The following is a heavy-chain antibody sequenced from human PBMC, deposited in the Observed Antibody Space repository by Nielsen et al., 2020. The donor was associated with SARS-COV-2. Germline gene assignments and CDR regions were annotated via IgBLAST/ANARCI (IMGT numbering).Heavy chain of an antibody. CDR3: ARCGYSSGWFPGYGMDV. CDR2: IYYSGST. J-gene: IGHJ6*02. CDR1: GGSISSYY. V-gene: IGHV4-59*08. Sequence: SETLSPTCTVSGGSISSYYWSWIRQPPGKGLEWIGYIYYSGSTNYNPSLKSRVTISVDTSKNQFSLKLSSVTAADTAVYYCARCGYSSGWFPGYGMDVWGQGTTVTVSS. D-gene: IGHD6-19*01.